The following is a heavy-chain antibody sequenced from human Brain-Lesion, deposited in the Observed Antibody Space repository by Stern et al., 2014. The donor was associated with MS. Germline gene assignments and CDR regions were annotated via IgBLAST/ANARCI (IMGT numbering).Heavy chain of an antibody. CDR3: ARHDSVPRPSQLYSARDRGPGYFDY. D-gene: IGHD1-26*01. CDR1: GGSISSSTYY. CDR2: IYYSGFT. Sequence: QVQLVQSGPGLVKPSETLSLTCTVSGGSISSSTYYWAWIRQPPGKGLEWIGNIYYSGFTYYNPSLKSRVTISVAISKNQFSLKLSSVTAADTAIYYCARHDSVPRPSQLYSARDRGPGYFDYWGQGTLVTVSS. V-gene: IGHV4-39*01. J-gene: IGHJ4*02.